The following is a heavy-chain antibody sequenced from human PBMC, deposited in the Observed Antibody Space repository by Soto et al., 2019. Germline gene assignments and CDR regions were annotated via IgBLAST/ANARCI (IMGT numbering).Heavy chain of an antibody. V-gene: IGHV1-69*02. CDR3: ARGFCSSTSCYKGGDYYYYMDI. CDR2: IIPILGIA. Sequence: SVKVSCKASGGTFSSYTISWVRQAPGQGLEWMGRIIPILGIANYAQKIQGRVTITADKSTSTAYMELSSLRSEDTAVYYCARGFCSSTSCYKGGDYYYYMDIWGKGTTVTVSS. CDR1: GGTFSSYT. D-gene: IGHD2-2*02. J-gene: IGHJ6*03.